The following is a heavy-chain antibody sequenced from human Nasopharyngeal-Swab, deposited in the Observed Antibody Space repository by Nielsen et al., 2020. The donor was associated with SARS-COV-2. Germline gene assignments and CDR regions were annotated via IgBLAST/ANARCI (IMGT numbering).Heavy chain of an antibody. J-gene: IGHJ4*02. CDR3: ARHSDVMGSVY. CDR2: IAPSDSTT. D-gene: IGHD3-16*01. Sequence: GSLRLSCKGSGYTFTRYWINWVRQMPGRGLEWMGRIAPSDSTTAYNPSFQGHVTISVDKSISTAFLQWNSLKASDSAMYYCARHSDVMGSVYWGQGTPVTVTS. V-gene: IGHV5-10-1*01. CDR1: GYTFTRYW.